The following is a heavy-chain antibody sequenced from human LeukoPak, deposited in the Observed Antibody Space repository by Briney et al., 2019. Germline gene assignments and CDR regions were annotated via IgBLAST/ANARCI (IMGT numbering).Heavy chain of an antibody. D-gene: IGHD6-19*01. Sequence: GGSLRLSCAASGFTFSSYSMNWVRQAPGKGQEWVSYISSSSSTIYYADSVKGRFTISRDNAKNSLYLQMNSLRAEDTAVYYCAKDLLFGYTSGWNRGYWGQGTLVTVSS. J-gene: IGHJ4*02. CDR2: ISSSSSTI. V-gene: IGHV3-48*01. CDR3: AKDLLFGYTSGWNRGY. CDR1: GFTFSSYS.